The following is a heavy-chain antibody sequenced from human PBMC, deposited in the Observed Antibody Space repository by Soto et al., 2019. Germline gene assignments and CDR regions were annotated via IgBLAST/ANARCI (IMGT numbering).Heavy chain of an antibody. Sequence: ASVKVSCKVSGYTLTELSMHWVRQAPGKGLEWMGGFDPEDGETIYAQKFQGRVTMTEDTSTDTAYMELSSLRSEDTAVYYCATAGADCSGGSCSRKHAFDIWGQGTMVTVS. J-gene: IGHJ3*02. CDR3: ATAGADCSGGSCSRKHAFDI. CDR2: FDPEDGET. D-gene: IGHD2-15*01. V-gene: IGHV1-24*01. CDR1: GYTLTELS.